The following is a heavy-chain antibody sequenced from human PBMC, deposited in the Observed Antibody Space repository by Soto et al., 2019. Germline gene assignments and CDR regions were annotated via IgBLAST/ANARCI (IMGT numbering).Heavy chain of an antibody. V-gene: IGHV3-23*01. CDR1: GFTFSSYA. D-gene: IGHD5-18*01. Sequence: EVQLLESGGGLVQPGGSLRLSCAASGFTFSSYAMRWVRQAPGKGLEWVSGISGSGGSTYYADSVKGRFTISRDNSKNTLYLQTNSLRAEDTAVYYCAKERGYNYGYDAMDVWGQGTRVTVSS. CDR3: AKERGYNYGYDAMDV. J-gene: IGHJ6*02. CDR2: ISGSGGST.